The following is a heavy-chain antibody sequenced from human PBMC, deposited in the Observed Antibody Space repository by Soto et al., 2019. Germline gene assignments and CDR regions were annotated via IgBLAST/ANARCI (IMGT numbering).Heavy chain of an antibody. V-gene: IGHV2-70*01. CDR2: IDWDDDK. Sequence: ESGPTLVNPTQTLTLTCTFSGFSLSTSGMCVSWIRQPPGKALEWLALIDWDDDKYYSTSLKTRLTISKDTSKNQVVLTMTNMDPVDTATYYCARINKWGDYYYYGMDVWGQGTTVTVSS. D-gene: IGHD7-27*01. CDR3: ARINKWGDYYYYGMDV. J-gene: IGHJ6*02. CDR1: GFSLSTSGMC.